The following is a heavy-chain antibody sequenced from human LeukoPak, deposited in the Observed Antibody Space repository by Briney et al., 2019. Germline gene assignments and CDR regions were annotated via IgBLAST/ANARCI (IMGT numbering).Heavy chain of an antibody. CDR1: GYTFTSYD. J-gene: IGHJ4*02. D-gene: IGHD5-12*01. CDR3: ARGRSTGYPYYFEY. CDR2: MNPNSGST. Sequence: ASVKVSCKASGYTFTSYDINWVRQAPGQGREWMGWMNPNSGSTGYAQKFQGRVTITRNTSISTAYMELSGLRSEDTAVYYCARGRSTGYPYYFEYWGQGTLVTVSS. V-gene: IGHV1-8*03.